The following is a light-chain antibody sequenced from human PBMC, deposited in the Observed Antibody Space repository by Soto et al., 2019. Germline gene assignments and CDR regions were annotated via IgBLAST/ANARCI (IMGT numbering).Light chain of an antibody. CDR3: QQYGTSPPT. J-gene: IGKJ1*01. Sequence: EVVLTQSPGTLSLSPGERATLSCRASQSVSSSDLAWYQQKPGQAPRLLISGASSRATGTPDRFSGSGSGTDFTLTISSLEPEDFAVFYCQQYGTSPPTFGQGTKVDIK. CDR1: QSVSSSD. V-gene: IGKV3-20*01. CDR2: GAS.